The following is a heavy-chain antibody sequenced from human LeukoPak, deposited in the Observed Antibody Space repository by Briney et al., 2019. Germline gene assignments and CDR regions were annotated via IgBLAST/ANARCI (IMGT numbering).Heavy chain of an antibody. CDR3: AKFILEYYDFWSGYTYYYYYGMDV. J-gene: IGHJ6*02. D-gene: IGHD3-3*01. CDR1: GFTFSSYA. CDR2: LSASGASK. Sequence: GGSLRPSCAASGFTFSSYAMTWVRQAPGKGLEWVSALSASGASKYYADSVKGRFTISRDNSKNTLYLQMNSLRAEDTAVYYCAKFILEYYDFWSGYTYYYYYGMDVWGQGTTVTVSS. V-gene: IGHV3-23*01.